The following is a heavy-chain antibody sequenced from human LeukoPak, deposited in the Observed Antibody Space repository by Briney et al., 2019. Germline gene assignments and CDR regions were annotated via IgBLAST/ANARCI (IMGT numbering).Heavy chain of an antibody. D-gene: IGHD2-2*01. CDR1: GSSISSYY. J-gene: IGHJ5*02. CDR2: IYTSGST. CDR3: ARAPVYCSSTSCYHNWFDP. Sequence: SETLSLTCTVSGSSISSYYWSWIRQPAGKGLEWIGRIYTSGSTNYNPSLKSRVTMSVDTSKNQFSLKLSSVTAADTAVYYCARAPVYCSSTSCYHNWFDPWGQGTLVTVSS. V-gene: IGHV4-4*07.